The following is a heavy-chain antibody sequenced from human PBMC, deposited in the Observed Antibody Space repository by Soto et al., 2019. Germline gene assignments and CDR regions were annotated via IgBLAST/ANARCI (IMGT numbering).Heavy chain of an antibody. CDR1: GYTFTNYW. CDR3: AASIFYYGMDV. CDR2: IYPGDSDT. Sequence: PGESLKISCKGSGYTFTNYWIGWVRQMPGKGPEWMGIIYPGDSDTKYNPSFQGQVTISADKSITNNYLQWSSLKASDTAIYYCAASIFYYGMDVWGQGTTVTVSS. J-gene: IGHJ6*02. V-gene: IGHV5-51*01.